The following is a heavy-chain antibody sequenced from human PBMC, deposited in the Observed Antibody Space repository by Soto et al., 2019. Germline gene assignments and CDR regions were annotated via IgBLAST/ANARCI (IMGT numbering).Heavy chain of an antibody. CDR1: GFPFSSDS. D-gene: IGHD1-26*01. V-gene: IGHV3-21*01. J-gene: IGHJ4*02. CDR2: ISGSSDYI. CDR3: ARGRIILVGAATLPLDY. Sequence: EIQLVESGGGLVKPGGSLRLACAASGFPFSSDSMFWVRQAPGKGLEWVSSISGSSDYIFYADSVKGRFTIFRDNAKNSLFLQMNSLRAEDTAMYYCARGRIILVGAATLPLDYWGQGNLVTVSS.